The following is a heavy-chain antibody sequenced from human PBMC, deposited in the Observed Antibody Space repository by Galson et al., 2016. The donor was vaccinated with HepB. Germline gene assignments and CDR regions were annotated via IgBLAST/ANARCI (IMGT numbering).Heavy chain of an antibody. CDR2: ISHSGGVT. CDR3: ARDNAWFGERKYYYYYGLDV. V-gene: IGHV3-23*01. Sequence: SLRLSCATSGFTFSSYAMHWVRQAPGKGLEWVSSISHSGGVTYYTDSVKGRFTSSRDNSKNTMHLQMNSLRAEDTAVYYCARDNAWFGERKYYYYYGLDVWGKWTTVTGSS. J-gene: IGHJ6*04. CDR1: GFTFSSYA. D-gene: IGHD3-10*01.